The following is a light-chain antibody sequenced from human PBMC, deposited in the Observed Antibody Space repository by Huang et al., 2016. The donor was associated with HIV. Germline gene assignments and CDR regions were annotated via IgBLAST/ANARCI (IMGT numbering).Light chain of an antibody. Sequence: DIIMTQSTDSLAVSLGERATLNCRSSKSVYSSSTSKDYMAWFQQKPGQPPRLLLFWASTREAGVPDRFSGSGSGTHFTLTIANLEAEDAAIYYCQQYYSSPQTFDQGTRVEVK. CDR3: QQYYSSPQT. CDR1: KSVYSSSTSKDY. CDR2: WAS. V-gene: IGKV4-1*01. J-gene: IGKJ1*01.